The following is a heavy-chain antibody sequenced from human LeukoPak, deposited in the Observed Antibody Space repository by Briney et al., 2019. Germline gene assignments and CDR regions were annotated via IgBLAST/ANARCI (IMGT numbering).Heavy chain of an antibody. CDR3: ARGRWFDP. CDR2: INHSGST. CDR1: GGSFSGYY. V-gene: IGHV4-34*01. Sequence: SETLSLTCAVYGGSFSGYYCSWIRQPPGKGLEWIGEINHSGSTNYNPSLKSRVTISVDTSKNQFSLKLSSVTAADTAVYYCARGRWFDPWGQGTLVTVSS. J-gene: IGHJ5*02.